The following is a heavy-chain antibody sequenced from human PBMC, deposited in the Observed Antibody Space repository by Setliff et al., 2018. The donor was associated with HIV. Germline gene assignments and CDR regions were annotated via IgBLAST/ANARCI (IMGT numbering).Heavy chain of an antibody. J-gene: IGHJ4*02. V-gene: IGHV3-53*01. CDR1: GFTVSTYY. Sequence: GGSLRLSCAASGFTVSTYYMSWVRQAPGKGLEWVSTIYSGGSTHHADSVKGRFTISRDNSKNTLYLQMNSLRAEDTAVYYCAKYWSSGYYAFFDYWGQGTLVTVSS. CDR3: AKYWSSGYYAFFDY. D-gene: IGHD3-22*01. CDR2: IYSGGST.